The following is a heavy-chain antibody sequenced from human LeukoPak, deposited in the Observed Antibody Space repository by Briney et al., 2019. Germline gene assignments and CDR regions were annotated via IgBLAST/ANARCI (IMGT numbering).Heavy chain of an antibody. Sequence: GGSLRLSCAASGFTFSSYGMHWVRQAPGKGLECVAFMRYDGSNKYYADSVKGRFTISRDNSKNTLYLQMNSLRAEDTAVYYCAKDVSTTKHYFDYWGQGTLVTVSS. J-gene: IGHJ4*02. CDR1: GFTFSSYG. CDR2: MRYDGSNK. D-gene: IGHD5/OR15-5a*01. CDR3: AKDVSTTKHYFDY. V-gene: IGHV3-30*02.